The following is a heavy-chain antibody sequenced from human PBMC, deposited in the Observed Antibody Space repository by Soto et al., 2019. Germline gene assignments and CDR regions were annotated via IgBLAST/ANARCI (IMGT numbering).Heavy chain of an antibody. CDR1: GDSVSNDY. D-gene: IGHD3-16*01. CDR2: ISPFGGAT. J-gene: IGHJ6*02. V-gene: IGHV1-46*01. Sequence: ASVKVSCKASGDSVSNDYLHWVRQAPGQGFEWLGVISPFGGATAYAQRFKGRVTVTMDKSSTRFYLELSNLRSDDTAVYYCAKGRGGKTVANFGMDVWGQGVTVTVSS. CDR3: AKGRGGKTVANFGMDV.